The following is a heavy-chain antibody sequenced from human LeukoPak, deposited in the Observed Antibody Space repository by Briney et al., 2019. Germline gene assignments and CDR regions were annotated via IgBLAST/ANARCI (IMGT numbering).Heavy chain of an antibody. CDR1: GFPFNSYG. D-gene: IGHD4-17*01. V-gene: IGHV3-30*18. J-gene: IGHJ4*02. CDR2: ISYGGSNK. CDR3: AKASATVTTLSPYYFDY. Sequence: GGSLRLSCAASGFPFNSYGMLWVRQAPGKGLVGVAVISYGGSNKLYADAVKGRFTISRDNSKNTPYLQMNSLRVEDTAVYYCAKASATVTTLSPYYFDYWGQGTLVTVSS.